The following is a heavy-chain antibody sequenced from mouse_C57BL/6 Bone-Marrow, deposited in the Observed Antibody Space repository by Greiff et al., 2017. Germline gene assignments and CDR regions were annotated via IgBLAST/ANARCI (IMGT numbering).Heavy chain of an antibody. CDR3: AREGRSVLYAMDY. V-gene: IGHV1-64*01. Sequence: QVQLKQPGAELVKPGASVKLSCKASGYTFTSYWMHWVKQRPGQGLEWIGMIHPNSGSTNYNEKFKSKATLTVDKSSSTAYMQLSSLTSEDSAVYYCAREGRSVLYAMDYWGQGTSVTVSS. J-gene: IGHJ4*01. CDR2: IHPNSGST. CDR1: GYTFTSYW.